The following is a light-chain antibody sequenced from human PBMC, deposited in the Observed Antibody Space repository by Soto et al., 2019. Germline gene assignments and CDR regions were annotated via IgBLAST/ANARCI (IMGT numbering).Light chain of an antibody. J-gene: IGKJ5*01. CDR1: QSVSSSY. CDR2: GAS. CDR3: QQYGSPIT. V-gene: IGKV3-20*01. Sequence: EIVMTQSPATLSVSPGERATLSCRASQSVSSSYLAWYQQTPGRAPRLLIYGASSRATGLPDRFSGSGSGTDFTLTISRLEPEDFAVYYCQQYGSPITFGQGTRLEIK.